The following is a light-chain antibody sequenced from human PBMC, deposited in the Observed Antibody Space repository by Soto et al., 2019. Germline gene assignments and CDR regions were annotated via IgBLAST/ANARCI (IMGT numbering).Light chain of an antibody. J-gene: IGKJ1*01. CDR3: QQYGSSIQT. CDR2: GAS. CDR1: QSVSSSS. Sequence: IVLTQSPGTLSLSPGERATLSCRASQSVSSSSLAWYQQRPGQPPNLLIFGASHRAPDIPDRFSGSGSGTDFTLTISRLEPEDCAVYYCQQYGSSIQTFGQGTKVDIK. V-gene: IGKV3-20*01.